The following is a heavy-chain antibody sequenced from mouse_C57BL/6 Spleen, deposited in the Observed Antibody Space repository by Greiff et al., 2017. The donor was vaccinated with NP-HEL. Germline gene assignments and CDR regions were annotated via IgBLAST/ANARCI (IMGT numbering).Heavy chain of an antibody. V-gene: IGHV1-80*01. D-gene: IGHD1-1*01. Sequence: LVESGAELVKPGASVKISCKASGYAFSSYWMNWVKQRPGKGLEWIGQIYPGDGDTNYNGKFKGKATLTADKSSSTAYMQLSSLTSEDSAVYFCARRRVTTVVEYFDVWGTGTTVTVSS. J-gene: IGHJ1*03. CDR3: ARRRVTTVVEYFDV. CDR1: GYAFSSYW. CDR2: IYPGDGDT.